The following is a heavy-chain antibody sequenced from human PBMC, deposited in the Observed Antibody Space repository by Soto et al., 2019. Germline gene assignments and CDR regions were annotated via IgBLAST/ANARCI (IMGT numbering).Heavy chain of an antibody. V-gene: IGHV3-7*03. D-gene: IGHD2-2*01. CDR2: INQDGSEK. CDR1: GFTFSSFW. J-gene: IGHJ4*02. CDR3: ARGPAFPPFFDY. Sequence: PGGSLRLSCAASGFTFSSFWMSWVRQAPGKGLEWVANINQDGSEKDYADSVKGRSTISRDNAKKSLYLQMNSLTAEDTALYYCARGPAFPPFFDYWGQGTQVTVSS.